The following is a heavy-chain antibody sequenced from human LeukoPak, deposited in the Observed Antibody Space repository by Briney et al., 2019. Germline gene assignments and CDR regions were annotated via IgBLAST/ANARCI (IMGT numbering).Heavy chain of an antibody. CDR3: TKEGAVTGSMWFDH. CDR1: GFTFSSYG. Sequence: GGSLRLSCAAPGFTFSSYGIHWVRQAPGKGLEWVAVISSDGRTTYYADSVKGRFTISRDNSKSTMYVQMNSLRTEDTAVYYCTKEGAVTGSMWFDHWGQGTLVTVSS. CDR2: ISSDGRTT. V-gene: IGHV3-30*18. D-gene: IGHD6-19*01. J-gene: IGHJ5*02.